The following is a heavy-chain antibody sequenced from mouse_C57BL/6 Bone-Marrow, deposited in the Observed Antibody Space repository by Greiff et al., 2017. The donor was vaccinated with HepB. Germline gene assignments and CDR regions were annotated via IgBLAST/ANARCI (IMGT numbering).Heavy chain of an antibody. CDR1: GYTFTDYE. Sequence: VQLQQSGAELVRPGASVTLSCEASGYTFTDYEMHWVKQTPVHGLEWIGAIDPETGGTAYNQKFKGKAILTADKSSSTAYMELRSLTSEDSAVYYCTREAVIYYDYAPFAYWGQGTLVTVSA. D-gene: IGHD2-4*01. J-gene: IGHJ3*01. CDR3: TREAVIYYDYAPFAY. CDR2: IDPETGGT. V-gene: IGHV1-15*01.